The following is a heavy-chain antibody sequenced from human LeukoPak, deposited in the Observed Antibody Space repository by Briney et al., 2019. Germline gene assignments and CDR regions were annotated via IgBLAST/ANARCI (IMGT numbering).Heavy chain of an antibody. CDR2: ISGSGGST. CDR1: GFTFSSYA. CDR3: AKDRHGIAASRFDY. V-gene: IGHV3-23*01. J-gene: IGHJ4*02. D-gene: IGHD6-13*01. Sequence: RGSLRLSCAASGFTFSSYAMSWVRQAQGKGLEWVSAISGSGGSTYYADSVKGRFTISRDNSKNTLYLQMNSLRAEDTAVYYCAKDRHGIAASRFDYWGQGTLVTVSS.